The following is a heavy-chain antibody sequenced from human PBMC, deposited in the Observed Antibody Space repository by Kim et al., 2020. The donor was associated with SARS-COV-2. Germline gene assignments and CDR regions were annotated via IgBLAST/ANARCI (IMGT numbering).Heavy chain of an antibody. CDR1: GFTFSDYY. CDR2: ISSSGSTI. CDR3: ARVSYQTHIVVVTAIPPRDHFDY. J-gene: IGHJ4*02. Sequence: GGSLRLSCAASGFTFSDYYMSWIRQAPGKGLEWVSYISSSGSTIYYADSVKGRFTISRDNAKNSLYLQMNSLRAEDTAVYYCARVSYQTHIVVVTAIPPRDHFDYWGQGTLVTVSS. D-gene: IGHD2-21*02. V-gene: IGHV3-11*01.